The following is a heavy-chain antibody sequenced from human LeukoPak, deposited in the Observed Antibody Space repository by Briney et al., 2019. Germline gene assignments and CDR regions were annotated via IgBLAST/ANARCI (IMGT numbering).Heavy chain of an antibody. CDR1: GFTFSSYG. J-gene: IGHJ3*01. V-gene: IGHV3-30*02. CDR2: IRYDGSNK. D-gene: IGHD2-21*01. Sequence: PWGALRLSCAASGFTFSSYGMHWVRQAPGKGLEWVAFIRYDGSNKYYADSVKGRFTISRDNSKKTLYLQMDSLRTEDTAFYYCALIGVVIPPDTYDVWGQGTLVTVSS. CDR3: ALIGVVIPPDTYDV.